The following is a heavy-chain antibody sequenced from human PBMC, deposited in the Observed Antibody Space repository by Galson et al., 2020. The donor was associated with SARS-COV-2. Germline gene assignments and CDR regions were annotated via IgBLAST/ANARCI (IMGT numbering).Heavy chain of an antibody. CDR2: INTNTGNP. V-gene: IGHV7-4-1*02. CDR3: ARGRLPSGWYRRLNWFDP. J-gene: IGHJ5*02. CDR1: GYTFTSYA. Sequence: ASVKVSCKASGYTFTSYAMNWVRQAPGQGLEWMGWINTNTGNPTYAQGFTGRFVFSLDTSVSTAYLQISSLKAEDTAVYYCARGRLPSGWYRRLNWFDPWGQGTLVTVSS. D-gene: IGHD6-19*01.